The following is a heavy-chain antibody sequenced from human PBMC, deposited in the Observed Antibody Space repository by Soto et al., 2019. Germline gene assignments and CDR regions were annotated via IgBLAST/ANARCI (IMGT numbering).Heavy chain of an antibody. CDR1: GFTFSSYA. D-gene: IGHD2-21*01. Sequence: GGSLRLSCAASGFTFSSYAMSWVRQAPGKGLEWVSAISGSGGSTYYADSVKGRFTISRENSKNTLYLQMNSLRAEDTAVYYCAKDRVRVGFRTRPGPGVVDPWGQGTLVTVSS. CDR3: AKDRVRVGFRTRPGPGVVDP. CDR2: ISGSGGST. J-gene: IGHJ5*02. V-gene: IGHV3-23*01.